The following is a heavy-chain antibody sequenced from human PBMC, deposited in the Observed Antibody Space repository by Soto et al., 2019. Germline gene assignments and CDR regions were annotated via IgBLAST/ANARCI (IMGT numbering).Heavy chain of an antibody. D-gene: IGHD6-13*01. Sequence: SETLSLTCTVSGGSISSGGYYWSWIRQHPGKGLEWIGYIYYSGSTYYNPSLKSRVTISVDTSKNQFSLKLSSVTAADTAVYYCARNKPKQLARFDYWGQGTLVTVSS. CDR1: GGSISSGGYY. J-gene: IGHJ4*02. CDR2: IYYSGST. V-gene: IGHV4-31*03. CDR3: ARNKPKQLARFDY.